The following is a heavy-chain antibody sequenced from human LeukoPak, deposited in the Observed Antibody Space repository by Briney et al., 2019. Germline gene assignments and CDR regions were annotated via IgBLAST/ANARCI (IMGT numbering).Heavy chain of an antibody. CDR1: GDFITANY. CDR3: ASNTGTVFDY. Sequence: SETLSLTCTVSGDFITANYWSWIRQPPGKGLEWIGYVYYSGSTEYNPSLRSRVTISLEMSKHQFSLNLTSVTAADTAVYYCASNTGTVFDYWGQGALVTVSS. CDR2: VYYSGST. J-gene: IGHJ4*02. V-gene: IGHV4-59*01. D-gene: IGHD7-27*01.